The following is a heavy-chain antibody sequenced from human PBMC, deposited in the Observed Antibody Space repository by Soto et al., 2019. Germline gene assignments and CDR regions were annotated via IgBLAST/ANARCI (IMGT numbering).Heavy chain of an antibody. CDR1: GFTFSSYA. Sequence: EVQLLESGGGLLQPGGSLRLSCAASGFTFSSYAMSWVRQAPGKGLEWVSGMSGNGGSEYYADSGKGRFTISRDNSKKTLYLQMNTLRAEDTAVYYCAKRPICGVENIYGYWGQGTLVTVSS. D-gene: IGHD3-3*01. J-gene: IGHJ4*02. CDR3: AKRPICGVENIYGY. V-gene: IGHV3-23*01. CDR2: MSGNGGSE.